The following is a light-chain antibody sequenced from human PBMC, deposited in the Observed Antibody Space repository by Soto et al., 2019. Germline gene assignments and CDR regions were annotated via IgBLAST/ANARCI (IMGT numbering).Light chain of an antibody. Sequence: SALTQPASVSGSPGQSITISCTGTSGDIGGYNYVSWYQQHPGKAPKLMIYDVSDRPSGVSNRFSGSKSGNTASLTISGLRAEDEADYYCSSYTTSNTLLFGGGTKLTVL. CDR3: SSYTTSNTLL. CDR1: SGDIGGYNY. V-gene: IGLV2-14*01. CDR2: DVS. J-gene: IGLJ2*01.